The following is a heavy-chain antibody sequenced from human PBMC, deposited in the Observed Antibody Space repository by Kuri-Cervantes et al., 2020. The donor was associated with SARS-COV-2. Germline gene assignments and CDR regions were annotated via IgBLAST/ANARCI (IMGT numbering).Heavy chain of an antibody. J-gene: IGHJ5*02. D-gene: IGHD3-3*01. CDR1: GFTFSFFG. V-gene: IGHV3-30*02. CDR3: AKPYYDFWSGHFPSWFDP. Sequence: GESLKISCAASGFTFSFFGMHWVRQAPGKGLEWVALIQHDGNNKYYADSVKGRFTISRDNSKNTLHLQMNSLRAEDTAVYYCAKPYYDFWSGHFPSWFDPWGQGTLVTVSS. CDR2: IQHDGNNK.